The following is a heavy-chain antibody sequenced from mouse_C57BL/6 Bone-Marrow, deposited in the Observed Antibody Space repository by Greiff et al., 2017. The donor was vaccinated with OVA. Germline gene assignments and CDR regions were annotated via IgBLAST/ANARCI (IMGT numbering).Heavy chain of an antibody. V-gene: IGHV1-64*01. CDR2: IHPNSGST. D-gene: IGHD4-1*01. J-gene: IGHJ4*01. Sequence: QVQLKESGAELVKPGASVKLSCKASGYTFTSYWMPWVKQRPGQGLEWIGMIHPNSGSTNYNEKFKSKATLTVDKSSSTAYMQLSSLTSEDSAVYYCARSDWVGAMDYWGQGTSVTVSS. CDR3: ARSDWVGAMDY. CDR1: GYTFTSYW.